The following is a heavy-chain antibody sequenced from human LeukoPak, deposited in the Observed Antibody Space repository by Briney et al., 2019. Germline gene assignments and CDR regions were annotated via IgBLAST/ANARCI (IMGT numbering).Heavy chain of an antibody. Sequence: GASVKVSCKASGGTFSSYAISWVRQAPGQGLEWMGGIIPIFGTANYAQKFQGRVTITADESTSTAYMELSSLRSEDTAVYCCARGYYGSGIYSYYFDYWGQGTLVTVSS. CDR1: GGTFSSYA. CDR3: ARGYYGSGIYSYYFDY. V-gene: IGHV1-69*01. CDR2: IIPIFGTA. D-gene: IGHD3-10*01. J-gene: IGHJ4*02.